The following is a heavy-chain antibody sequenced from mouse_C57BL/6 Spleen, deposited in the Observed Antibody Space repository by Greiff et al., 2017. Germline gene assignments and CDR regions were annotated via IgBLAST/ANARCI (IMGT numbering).Heavy chain of an antibody. J-gene: IGHJ3*01. D-gene: IGHD3-2*02. V-gene: IGHV1-9*01. Sequence: VQLQQSGAELMKPGASVKLSCKATGYTFTGYWIEWVKQRPGHGLEWIGEILPGSGSTNYNEKFKGKATFTTDTSSNTAYMQLSSLTTEDSAIYYGASQEARQLRLGFAYWGQGTLVTVSA. CDR3: ASQEARQLRLGFAY. CDR2: ILPGSGST. CDR1: GYTFTGYW.